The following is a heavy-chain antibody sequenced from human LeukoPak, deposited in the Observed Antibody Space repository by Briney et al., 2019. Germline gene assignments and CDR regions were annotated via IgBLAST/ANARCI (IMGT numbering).Heavy chain of an antibody. CDR1: GGSLSSSSYY. CDR3: ARQGIAVVFLTINWSDP. D-gene: IGHD6-19*01. CDR2: IYYSGST. J-gene: IGHJ5*02. V-gene: IGHV4-39*01. Sequence: SETLSLTCTVSGGSLSSSSYYWGWVRQPPGKGLEWIGSIYYSGSTYYNPSLKSRVTISVDTSKNQFSLKLSSVTAADTAVYYCARQGIAVVFLTINWSDPWGQGTLVTVSS.